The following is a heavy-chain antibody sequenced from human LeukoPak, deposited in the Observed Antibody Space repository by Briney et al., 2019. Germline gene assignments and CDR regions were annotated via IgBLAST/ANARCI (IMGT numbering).Heavy chain of an antibody. CDR3: ARESVLHPGIFDY. Sequence: SETLSLTCAVYGGSFSGYYWSWIRQPPGKGLEWIGEINHSGSTNYNPSLKSRVTISVDTSKNQFSLHLSSVTAADTAVYYCARESVLHPGIFDYWGQGTLVAVSS. D-gene: IGHD1-14*01. CDR2: INHSGST. J-gene: IGHJ4*02. CDR1: GGSFSGYY. V-gene: IGHV4-34*01.